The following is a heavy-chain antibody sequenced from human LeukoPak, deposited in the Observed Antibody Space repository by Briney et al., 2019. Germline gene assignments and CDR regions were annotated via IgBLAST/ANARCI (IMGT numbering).Heavy chain of an antibody. CDR1: GFTFSSYG. V-gene: IGHV3-30*02. Sequence: GGSLRLSCAASGFTFSSYGMHWVRQAPGKGLEWVAFIRYDGSNKYYADSVKGRFTISRDNSKNTLFMQMNSLRAEDTAVYYCARGTLDIPGQHGAFDYWGQGTLVTVSS. CDR3: ARGTLDIPGQHGAFDY. J-gene: IGHJ4*02. D-gene: IGHD5-12*01. CDR2: IRYDGSNK.